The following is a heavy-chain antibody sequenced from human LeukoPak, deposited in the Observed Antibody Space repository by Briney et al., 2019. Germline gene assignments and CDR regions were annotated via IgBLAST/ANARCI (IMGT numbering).Heavy chain of an antibody. CDR3: ARAPITTPFYFDY. Sequence: GGSLRLSCTASGFAFDEHGMSWVRQVPGKGLEWVSGINWSGGSTGYADPLRGRFTISRDNAKNSLYLQMDSLRAEDTALYYCARAPITTPFYFDYWGQGTLVTVSS. V-gene: IGHV3-20*04. CDR2: INWSGGST. CDR1: GFAFDEHG. D-gene: IGHD3-10*01. J-gene: IGHJ4*02.